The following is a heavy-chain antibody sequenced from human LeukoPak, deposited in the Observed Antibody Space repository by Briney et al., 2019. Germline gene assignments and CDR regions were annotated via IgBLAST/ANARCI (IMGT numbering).Heavy chain of an antibody. CDR2: INHSGST. J-gene: IGHJ4*02. Sequence: KSSETLSLTCAVYGGSFSGYYWSWIRQPPGKGLEWIGEINHSGSTNYNPSLKSRVTMSVDTSKNQFSLKLSSVTAADTAVYYCARFSGYYDYWGQGTLVTVSS. CDR1: GGSFSGYY. CDR3: ARFSGYYDY. D-gene: IGHD3-22*01. V-gene: IGHV4-34*01.